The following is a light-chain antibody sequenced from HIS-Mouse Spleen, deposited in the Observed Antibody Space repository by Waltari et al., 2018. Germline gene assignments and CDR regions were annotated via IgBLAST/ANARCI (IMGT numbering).Light chain of an antibody. V-gene: IGLV1-44*01. Sequence: QSVLTQPPSASGTPGQRVTISCSGSSSNIGSKPVNWYQQLPGTAPKLLISSNKQRPSGVPDRFSGSKSGTSASLAISGLQSEDEADYYCAAWDDSLNGNYVFGTGTKVTVL. CDR1: SSNIGSKP. CDR2: SNK. CDR3: AAWDDSLNGNYV. J-gene: IGLJ1*01.